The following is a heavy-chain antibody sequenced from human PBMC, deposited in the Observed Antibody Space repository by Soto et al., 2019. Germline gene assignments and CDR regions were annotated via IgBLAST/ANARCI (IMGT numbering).Heavy chain of an antibody. CDR2: IYYSGSS. D-gene: IGHD2-2*02. CDR1: WGSLSSSSYY. CDR3: ARLRIPAAIRGWLDS. Sequence: TLSLRCAVSWGSLSSSSYYWGWIRQPPGKWLGWIGSIYYSGSSCYKPSLKSRVTISVETSKKQVSLKLSSVTAADTAVYYCARLRIPAAIRGWLDSWCQGTLVTVS. V-gene: IGHV4-39*01. J-gene: IGHJ5*01.